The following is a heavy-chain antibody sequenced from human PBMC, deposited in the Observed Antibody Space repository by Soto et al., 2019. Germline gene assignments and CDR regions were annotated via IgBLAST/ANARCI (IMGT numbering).Heavy chain of an antibody. J-gene: IGHJ4*02. Sequence: PSETLSLTCTVSGGSISSSSYYWGWIRQPPGKGLEWIGSIYYSGSTYYNPSLKSRVTISVDTSKNQFSLKLSSVTAADTAVYYCARHMRGYYSTRWFFDYWGQGTLVTVSS. D-gene: IGHD6-13*01. CDR2: IYYSGST. V-gene: IGHV4-39*01. CDR3: ARHMRGYYSTRWFFDY. CDR1: GGSISSSSYY.